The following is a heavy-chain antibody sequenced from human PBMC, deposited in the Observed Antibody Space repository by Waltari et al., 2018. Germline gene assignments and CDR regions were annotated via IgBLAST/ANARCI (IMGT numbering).Heavy chain of an antibody. Sequence: EVQLVESGGGLVQPGGSLRLSCVGSGFTFTDHYMDWVRQAPGKGLKWVSRTKNRGNSHITDYAVSVKGRFIGSRDDSKNSLYLQMNNLQTEDTAVYYCARDTATALDSWGQGTLVIVSS. D-gene: IGHD1-1*01. CDR1: GFTFTDHY. J-gene: IGHJ5*01. CDR2: TKNRGNSHIT. V-gene: IGHV3-72*01. CDR3: ARDTATALDS.